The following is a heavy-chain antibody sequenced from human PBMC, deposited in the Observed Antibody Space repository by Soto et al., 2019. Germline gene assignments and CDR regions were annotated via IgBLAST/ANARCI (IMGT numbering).Heavy chain of an antibody. J-gene: IGHJ3*02. CDR3: AREENPDIVVVGAFDI. CDR1: GGTFSSYA. V-gene: IGHV1-69*01. CDR2: IIPIFGTA. D-gene: IGHD2-15*01. Sequence: QGQLVQSGAEVKKPGSSVNVSCKASGGTFSSYAISWVRQAPGQGLEWMGGIIPIFGTANYAQKFQGRVTITADESTSPAYMELSSLRSEDTAVYYCAREENPDIVVVGAFDIWGQGTMVTVSS.